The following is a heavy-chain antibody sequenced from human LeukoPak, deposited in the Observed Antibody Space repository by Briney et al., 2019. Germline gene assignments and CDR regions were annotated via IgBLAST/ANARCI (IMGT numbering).Heavy chain of an antibody. CDR2: INPNSGGT. V-gene: IGHV1-2*02. D-gene: IGHD5-12*01. CDR3: AAELRGYSGYDY. CDR1: GYTFTGYY. Sequence: ASVKVSCKASGYTFTGYYMHWVRQAPGQGLEWMGWINPNSGGTNYAQKFQERVTITRDMSTSTAYMELSSLRSEDTAVYYCAAELRGYSGYDYWGQGTLVTVSS. J-gene: IGHJ4*02.